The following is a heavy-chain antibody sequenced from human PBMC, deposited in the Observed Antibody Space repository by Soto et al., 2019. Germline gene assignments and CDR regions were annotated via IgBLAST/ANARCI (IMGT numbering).Heavy chain of an antibody. V-gene: IGHV1-69*06. CDR1: GGTFSSYV. Sequence: SVKVSCNASGGTFSSYVISSVRQARGQGLEWTGGIIPIFGTANYAQKFQGRVTITEDKSTSTAYMELSSLRSEDTAVYYCARDVGGSYYYYYYGMDVWGQGTTVTVAS. J-gene: IGHJ6*02. CDR3: ARDVGGSYYYYYYGMDV. D-gene: IGHD1-26*01. CDR2: IIPIFGTA.